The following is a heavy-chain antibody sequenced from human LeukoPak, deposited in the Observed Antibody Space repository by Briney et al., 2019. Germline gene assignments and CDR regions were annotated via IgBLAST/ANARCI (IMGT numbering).Heavy chain of an antibody. CDR1: GFTFSSYA. Sequence: GGSLRLSCAASGFTFSSYAMSWVRQAPGKGLEWVSAISGSGGSTYYADSVKGRFTISRDNAKNSLYLQMNSLRAEDTAVYYCARVRGLTGYYRVHWGQGTLVTVSS. D-gene: IGHD3-9*01. CDR2: ISGSGGST. CDR3: ARVRGLTGYYRVH. V-gene: IGHV3-23*01. J-gene: IGHJ4*02.